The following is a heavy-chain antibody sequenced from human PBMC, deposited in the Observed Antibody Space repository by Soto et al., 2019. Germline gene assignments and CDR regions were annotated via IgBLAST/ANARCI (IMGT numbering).Heavy chain of an antibody. D-gene: IGHD3-3*01. CDR3: ASLSTYYDFWSGYRMLDAFDI. J-gene: IGHJ3*02. CDR1: GGSISSYY. Sequence: QVQLQESGPGLVKPSETLSLTCTVSGGSISSYYWSWIRQPPGKGLEWIGYIYYSGSTNYNPSLKSRVTISVDTSKNQFSLKLSSVTAADTAVYYCASLSTYYDFWSGYRMLDAFDIWGQGTMVTVSS. CDR2: IYYSGST. V-gene: IGHV4-59*08.